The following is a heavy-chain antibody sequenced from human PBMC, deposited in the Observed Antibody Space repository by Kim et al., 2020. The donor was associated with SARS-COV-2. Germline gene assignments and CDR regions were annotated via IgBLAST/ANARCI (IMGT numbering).Heavy chain of an antibody. CDR2: ISSSGATI. CDR1: GFTFNNNA. V-gene: IGHV3-48*03. Sequence: GGSLRLSCAASGFTFNNNAMNWVRQAPGKGLEWVSFISSSGATIYYADSVKGRFTISRDNAKKSLYLQMNSLRAEDTAVYYCARDYCGGDCSAVWGQGTLVTVSS. J-gene: IGHJ4*02. D-gene: IGHD2-21*02. CDR3: ARDYCGGDCSAV.